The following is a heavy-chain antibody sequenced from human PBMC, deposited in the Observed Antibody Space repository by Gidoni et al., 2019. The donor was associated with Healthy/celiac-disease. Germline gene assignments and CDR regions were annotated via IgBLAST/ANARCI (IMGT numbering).Heavy chain of an antibody. V-gene: IGHV3-48*03. CDR3: AREWLDLYYYYYYGMDV. CDR2: ISSSGSTI. J-gene: IGHJ6*02. Sequence: EAQLVESGGGLVQPGGSLRLSCAASGFTFSSYEMNWVRQAPGKGLEWVSYISSSGSTIYYADSVKGRFTISRDNAKNSLYLQMNSLRAEDTAVYYCAREWLDLYYYYYYGMDVWGQGTTVTVSS. CDR1: GFTFSSYE. D-gene: IGHD3-22*01.